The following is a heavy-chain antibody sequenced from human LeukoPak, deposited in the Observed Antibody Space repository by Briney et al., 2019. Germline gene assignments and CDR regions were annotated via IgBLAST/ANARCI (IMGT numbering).Heavy chain of an antibody. D-gene: IGHD5-18*01. Sequence: PGGSLRLSCAASGFTFSSYAMSWVRQAPGKGLEWVSAISGSGGSTYYADSVKGRFTISRDNSKNTPYLQMNSLRAEDTAVYYCAKGDSYGYYGDYWGQGTLVTVSS. CDR1: GFTFSSYA. CDR3: AKGDSYGYYGDY. V-gene: IGHV3-23*01. CDR2: ISGSGGST. J-gene: IGHJ4*02.